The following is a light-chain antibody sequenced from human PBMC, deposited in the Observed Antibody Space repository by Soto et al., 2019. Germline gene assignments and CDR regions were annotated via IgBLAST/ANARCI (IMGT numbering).Light chain of an antibody. CDR3: QQFNNWPRT. CDR2: GAS. CDR1: QSVRRN. J-gene: IGKJ1*01. V-gene: IGKV3D-15*01. Sequence: EVVMNQSPATLSVSPGESATLSCRASQSVRRNLAWYQQRPGQAPRLLIYGASTRATGIPVRFSASGSGTEFTLTISSLQSEDFAVYYCQQFNNWPRTFGQGAKVDIK.